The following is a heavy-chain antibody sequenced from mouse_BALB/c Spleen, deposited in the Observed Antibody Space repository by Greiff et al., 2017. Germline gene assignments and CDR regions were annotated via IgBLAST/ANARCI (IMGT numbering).Heavy chain of an antibody. CDR3: ARSDYGPSAMDY. V-gene: IGHV5-17*02. Sequence: EVQGVESGGGLVQPGGSLKLSCAASGFTFSSFGMHWVRQAPEKGLEWVAYISSGSSTIYYADTVKGRFTISRDNPKNTLFLQMTSLRSEDTAMYYCARSDYGPSAMDYWGQGTSVTVSS. J-gene: IGHJ4*01. CDR1: GFTFSSFG. D-gene: IGHD1-1*02. CDR2: ISSGSSTI.